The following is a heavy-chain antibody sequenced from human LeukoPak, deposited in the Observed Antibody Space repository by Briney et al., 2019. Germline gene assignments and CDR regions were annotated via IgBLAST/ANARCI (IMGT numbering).Heavy chain of an antibody. D-gene: IGHD2-15*01. CDR1: GYHFTSYW. CDR3: ARRLSSGGSCDFDY. CDR2: IYPGDSDT. V-gene: IGHV5-51*01. J-gene: IGHJ4*02. Sequence: GESLQICCEGSGYHFTSYWIGGVRPLAGKGLGGVGIIYPGDSDTRYSPSFQGQVTISAHKSISTAYLQWSSLKASDTAMYYCARRLSSGGSCDFDYWGQGTLVTVSS.